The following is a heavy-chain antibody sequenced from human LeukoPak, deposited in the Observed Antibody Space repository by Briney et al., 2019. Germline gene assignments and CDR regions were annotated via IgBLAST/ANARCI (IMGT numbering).Heavy chain of an antibody. Sequence: SETLSLTCAVSGGSISSGYWWSWVRQPPMKGLEWIGEIIDSGSTNYNPSLKGRITISLDKTKNQFSLNVNSVTAADTAVYSCATYGPTSGGYTFEYWGQGILVTVSS. V-gene: IGHV4-4*02. D-gene: IGHD2-15*01. J-gene: IGHJ4*02. CDR1: GGSISSGYW. CDR2: IIDSGST. CDR3: ATYGPTSGGYTFEY.